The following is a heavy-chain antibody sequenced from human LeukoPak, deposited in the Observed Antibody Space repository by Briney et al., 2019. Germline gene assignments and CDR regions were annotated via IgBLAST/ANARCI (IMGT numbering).Heavy chain of an antibody. CDR3: ARSNSGSFPGDY. Sequence: ASVKVSCKAFGYTFTGYYMHWVRQAPGQGLEWMGWINPNSGGTNYAQKFQGRVSMTRDTSISTAYMELDRLRSDDTAVYYCARSNSGSFPGDYWGQGTLVTVSS. V-gene: IGHV1-2*02. J-gene: IGHJ4*02. D-gene: IGHD1-26*01. CDR2: INPNSGGT. CDR1: GYTFTGYY.